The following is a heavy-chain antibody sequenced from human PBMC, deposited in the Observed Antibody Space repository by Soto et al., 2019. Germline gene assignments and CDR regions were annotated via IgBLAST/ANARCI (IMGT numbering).Heavy chain of an antibody. CDR3: AKKTFYDYVLSYFFDY. D-gene: IGHD3-3*01. CDR1: GCTFRSYW. V-gene: IGHV3-7*01. Sequence: PGGSVRLSCAASGCTFRSYWMSWVRQAPGRGLEWVANINQDGSDKYYVGSVKGRFTVSRDNAKNSLFLQMNTPRAEDTPVYYCAKKTFYDYVLSYFFDYSGQGTLVTVSS. CDR2: INQDGSDK. J-gene: IGHJ4*02.